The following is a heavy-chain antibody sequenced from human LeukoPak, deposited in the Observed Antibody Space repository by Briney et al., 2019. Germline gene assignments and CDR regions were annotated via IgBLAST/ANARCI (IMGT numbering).Heavy chain of an antibody. V-gene: IGHV1-69*01. J-gene: IGHJ4*02. CDR1: GGTFSSYA. CDR2: IIPIFGTA. Sequence: ASVKVSCKASGGTFSSYAISWVRQAPGQGLEWMGGIIPIFGTANYAQKFQGRVTITADESTSTAYMELSSLRSEDTAVYYCARKRYDFWSGYRGPDFDYWGQGTLVTVSS. CDR3: ARKRYDFWSGYRGPDFDY. D-gene: IGHD3-3*01.